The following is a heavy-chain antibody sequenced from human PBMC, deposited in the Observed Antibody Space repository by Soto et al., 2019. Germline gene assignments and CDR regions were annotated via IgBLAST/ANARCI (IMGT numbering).Heavy chain of an antibody. CDR3: ASRTKPYYYYGMDV. J-gene: IGHJ6*02. V-gene: IGHV5-51*01. D-gene: IGHD2-8*01. Sequence: ISCNGSGDSLTSYWTGWGRHMPGKGLEWMGIIYPGDSDTRYSPSFQGQVTISADKSISTAYLQWSSLKASDTAMYYCASRTKPYYYYGMDVWGQGTTVTVSS. CDR2: IYPGDSDT. CDR1: GDSLTSYW.